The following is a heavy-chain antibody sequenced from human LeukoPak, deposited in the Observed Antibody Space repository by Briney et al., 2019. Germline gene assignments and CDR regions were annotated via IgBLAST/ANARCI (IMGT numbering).Heavy chain of an antibody. D-gene: IGHD2-2*01. V-gene: IGHV3-7*05. CDR1: GFTFSSYW. Sequence: GWSLRLSCAASGFTFSSYWMSWVRQAPGKGLEWVANIKQDGSEKYYVDSVKGRFTISRDNAKNSLYLQMNSLRAEDTAVYYCAREDCSSTSCYFGSSGFDYWGQGTLVTVSS. CDR2: IKQDGSEK. J-gene: IGHJ4*02. CDR3: AREDCSSTSCYFGSSGFDY.